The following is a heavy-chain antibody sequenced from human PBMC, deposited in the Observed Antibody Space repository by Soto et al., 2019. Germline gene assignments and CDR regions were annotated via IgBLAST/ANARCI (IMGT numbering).Heavy chain of an antibody. CDR1: GLTFSNAW. CDR3: TTADFVLYGSGSYHREY. Sequence: GGSLRLSCAASGLTFSNAWMSWVRQAPGKGLEWVGRIKSKTDGGTTDYAAPVKGRFTISRDDSKNTLYLQMNSLKTEDTAVYYCTTADFVLYGSGSYHREYWGQGTLVTVSS. D-gene: IGHD3-10*01. CDR2: IKSKTDGGTT. J-gene: IGHJ4*02. V-gene: IGHV3-15*01.